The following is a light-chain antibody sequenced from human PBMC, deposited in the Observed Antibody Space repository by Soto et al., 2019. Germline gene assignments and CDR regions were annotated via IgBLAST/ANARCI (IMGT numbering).Light chain of an antibody. J-gene: IGKJ4*01. V-gene: IGKV3-15*01. CDR1: QSISSN. Sequence: EIVMTQSPATLSVSPGDGATLSCRASQSISSNLAWYQQKPGQGPRLLIYGASTRATGIPARFSGSGSGTEFTLTISSLQSEDFAGYYGQQYNNWPPLTFGGGTKVEI. CDR2: GAS. CDR3: QQYNNWPPLT.